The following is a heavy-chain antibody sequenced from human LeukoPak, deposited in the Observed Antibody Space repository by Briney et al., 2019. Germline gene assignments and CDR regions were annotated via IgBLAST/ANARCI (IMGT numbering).Heavy chain of an antibody. D-gene: IGHD3-10*01. CDR3: AKDRAMARGVIFAFDI. J-gene: IGHJ3*02. V-gene: IGHV3-30*02. CDR2: IRYDGSNK. Sequence: GGSLRLSCAASGFTFSSYGMHWVRQAPGKGLEWVAFIRYDGSNKYYADSVKGRFTISRDNSKNTLYLQMNSLRAEGTAVYYCAKDRAMARGVIFAFDIWGQGTMVTVSS. CDR1: GFTFSSYG.